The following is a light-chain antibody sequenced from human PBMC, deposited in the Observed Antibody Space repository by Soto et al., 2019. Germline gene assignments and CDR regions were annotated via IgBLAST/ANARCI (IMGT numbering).Light chain of an antibody. CDR2: EVN. V-gene: IGLV2-14*01. CDR3: CSYAGSSTFV. J-gene: IGLJ1*01. Sequence: QSALIQPASVSGSPGQSITISCTGTSRDVGGSNYVSWYQHHPHRAPKLLIYEVNYRPSGVSSRFSGSKSGNTASLTISGLQAEDEADYYCCSYAGSSTFVFGTGTKVTVL. CDR1: SRDVGGSNY.